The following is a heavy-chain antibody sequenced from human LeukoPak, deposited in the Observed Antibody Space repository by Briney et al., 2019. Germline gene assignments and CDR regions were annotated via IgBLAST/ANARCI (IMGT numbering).Heavy chain of an antibody. CDR3: ARDAERYYDSSGYFDY. D-gene: IGHD3-22*01. J-gene: IGHJ4*02. Sequence: GGSLRLSCAASGFTFSSYWMHWVRQAPGKGLVWVSRINTDGSSTTYADSVKGRFTISRDNAKNTLYLQMNSLRAEDTAVYYCARDAERYYDSSGYFDYWGQGTLVTVSS. V-gene: IGHV3-74*01. CDR2: INTDGSST. CDR1: GFTFSSYW.